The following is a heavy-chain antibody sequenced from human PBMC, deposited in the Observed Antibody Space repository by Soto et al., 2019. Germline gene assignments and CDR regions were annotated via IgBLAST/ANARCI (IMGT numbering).Heavy chain of an antibody. V-gene: IGHV1-46*01. CDR1: GYTFTTHY. CDR3: ARAGENYGSETFSPPLRYYFNS. D-gene: IGHD3-10*01. J-gene: IGHJ4*02. CDR2: INPSGGRA. Sequence: QVQLVQSGAEVKKPGASVTVSCKASGYTFTTHYMHWVRQAPGQGLEWMGIINPSGGRATYAIKFQGRVSLSSETSTNTVYMELSSLRSEDTAVHYCARAGENYGSETFSPPLRYYFNSWGQGTLVTVSS.